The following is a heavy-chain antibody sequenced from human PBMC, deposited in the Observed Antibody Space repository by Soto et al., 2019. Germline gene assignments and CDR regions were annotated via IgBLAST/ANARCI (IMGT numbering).Heavy chain of an antibody. CDR2: IKQDGGEK. CDR1: GFTFSGYW. D-gene: IGHD6-19*01. J-gene: IGHJ4*02. Sequence: EVQLVESGGGLVQPGGSLRLSCAASGFTFSGYWMSWVRQPAGKGLEWVANIKQDGGEKYYADSVKGRFTISRDNAKNSLYLQRNSLRAEDTAVYYCASWTYNSGWYLGSWGQGTLVTVSS. V-gene: IGHV3-7*03. CDR3: ASWTYNSGWYLGS.